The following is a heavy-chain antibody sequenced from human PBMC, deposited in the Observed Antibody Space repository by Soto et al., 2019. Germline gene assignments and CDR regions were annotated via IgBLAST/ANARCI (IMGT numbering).Heavy chain of an antibody. J-gene: IGHJ6*02. CDR2: ISYDGSNK. Sequence: QVQLVESGGGVVQPGRSLRLSCAASGFAFGTYGMHWVRQAPGKGLEWVAVISYDGSNKYYTDSVKGRFTISRDNSKNTLFLQMNSLRAEDTAVYYCAKDYVLEWLRYYYGMDVWGQGTTVTVSS. CDR1: GFAFGTYG. D-gene: IGHD3-3*01. CDR3: AKDYVLEWLRYYYGMDV. V-gene: IGHV3-30*18.